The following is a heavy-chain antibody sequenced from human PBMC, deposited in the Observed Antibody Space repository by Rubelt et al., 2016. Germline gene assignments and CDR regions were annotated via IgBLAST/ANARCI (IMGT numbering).Heavy chain of an antibody. CDR3: AHRGSGSYYLLFDY. CDR1: SGVG. V-gene: IGHV2-5*02. Sequence: SGVGVGWIRQPPGKALEWLALIYWDDDKRYSPSLKSRLTITKDTSKNQVVLTMTNMDPVDTATYYCAHRGSGSYYLLFDYWGQGTLVTVSS. CDR2: IYWDDDK. D-gene: IGHD3-10*01. J-gene: IGHJ4*02.